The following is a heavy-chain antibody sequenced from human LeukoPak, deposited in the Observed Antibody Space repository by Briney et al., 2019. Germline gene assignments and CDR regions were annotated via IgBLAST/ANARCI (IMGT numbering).Heavy chain of an antibody. Sequence: PGGSLRLSCAASGFAFSDYYMSWVRQAPGKGREWVSYISGSGDIIYYSDSVKGRFAVSRDNAKNAVYLQMNSLRAADTAVYFCTRETYHYTSGNWGQGTLVTVSS. V-gene: IGHV3-11*01. D-gene: IGHD3-10*01. CDR3: TRETYHYTSGN. CDR2: ISGSGDII. J-gene: IGHJ4*02. CDR1: GFAFSDYY.